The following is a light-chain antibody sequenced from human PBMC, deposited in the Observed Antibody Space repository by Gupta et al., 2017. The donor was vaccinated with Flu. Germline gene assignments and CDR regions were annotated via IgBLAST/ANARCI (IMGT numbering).Light chain of an antibody. CDR3: KQSESRPFI. V-gene: IGKV1-39*01. CDR2: GAS. CDR1: HGGSSY. Sequence: AAARDRGTSKGRVSHGGSSYLNWYQQKPGKAPRRLIYGASSRESGVPERISGSGSGTDFTLKISGVEAEDVGIYYCKQSESRPFIFGGGTKVEIK. J-gene: IGKJ4*01.